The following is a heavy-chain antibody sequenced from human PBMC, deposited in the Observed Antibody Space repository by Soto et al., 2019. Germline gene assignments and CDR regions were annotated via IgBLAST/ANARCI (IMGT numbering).Heavy chain of an antibody. Sequence: EVQLVESGGGLVQPGRSLRLSCAASGFTFDDYAMHWVRQAPGKGLEWVSGISWNSGSIGYADSVKGRFTISRDNAKNSVYLHMNCRSAEDTALYHCAKGRYCSGDGCYYYFDCCGQGTVVIFSA. CDR2: ISWNSGSI. CDR1: GFTFDDYA. CDR3: AKGRYCSGDGCYYYFDC. J-gene: IGHJ4*02. D-gene: IGHD2-15*01. V-gene: IGHV3-9*01.